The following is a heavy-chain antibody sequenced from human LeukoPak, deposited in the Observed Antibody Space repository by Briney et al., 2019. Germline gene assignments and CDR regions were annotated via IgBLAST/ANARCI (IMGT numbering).Heavy chain of an antibody. V-gene: IGHV3-23*01. CDR3: AKRFSCSSTTCYGFDS. D-gene: IGHD2-2*01. J-gene: IGHJ4*02. CDR2: ISGSGRST. CDR1: GFTFSSFG. Sequence: GGSLRLSCAASGFTFSSFGMSWGRQAPGKGLEWVSAISGSGRSTYYADSVKGRFTISSDTSKNTLYLQMNSLTAEDTALYYCAKRFSCSSTTCYGFDSWGQGTLVTVSS.